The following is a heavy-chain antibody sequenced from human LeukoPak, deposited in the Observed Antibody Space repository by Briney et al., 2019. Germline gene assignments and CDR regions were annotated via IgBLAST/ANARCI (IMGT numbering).Heavy chain of an antibody. J-gene: IGHJ4*02. CDR1: GLTFSSYA. CDR3: ARGGLQLADY. CDR2: ISYDGSNK. D-gene: IGHD5-24*01. V-gene: IGHV3-30-3*01. Sequence: GGALRLSCGASGLTFSSYAIHWVRQAPGKGLEWVAVISYDGSNKYYADSVKGRFTVSRDDSKNTLYLQMDSLRAEDTAVYYCARGGLQLADYWGQGTLVTVSS.